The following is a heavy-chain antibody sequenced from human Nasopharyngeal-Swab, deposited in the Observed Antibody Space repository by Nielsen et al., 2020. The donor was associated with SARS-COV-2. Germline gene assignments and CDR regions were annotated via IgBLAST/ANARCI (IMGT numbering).Heavy chain of an antibody. CDR1: GFTFSSYS. CDR3: ARAMGYDFWSGYSSFDY. J-gene: IGHJ4*02. Sequence: GESLKISCAASGFTFSSYSMNWVRQAPGKGLEWVSYISSSSTIYYADSVKGRFTISRDNAKNSLYLQMNSLRDEDTAVYYCARAMGYDFWSGYSSFDYWGQGTLVTVSS. D-gene: IGHD3-3*01. V-gene: IGHV3-48*02. CDR2: ISSSSTI.